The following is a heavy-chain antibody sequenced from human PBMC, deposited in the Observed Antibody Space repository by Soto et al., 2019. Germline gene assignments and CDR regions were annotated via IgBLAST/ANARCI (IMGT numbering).Heavy chain of an antibody. CDR2: ISYDGSNK. CDR1: GFTFSSYA. D-gene: IGHD2-15*01. J-gene: IGHJ6*02. CDR3: ARGGMVGVRNYYYYYGMDV. Sequence: PGGSLRLSCAASGFTFSSYAMHWVRQAPGKGLEWVAVISYDGSNKYYADSVKGRFTISRDNSKNTLYLQMNSLRAEDTAVYYCARGGMVGVRNYYYYYGMDVWGQGTTVTVSS. V-gene: IGHV3-30-3*01.